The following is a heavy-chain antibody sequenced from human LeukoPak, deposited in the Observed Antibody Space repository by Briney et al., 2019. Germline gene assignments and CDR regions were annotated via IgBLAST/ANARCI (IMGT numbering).Heavy chain of an antibody. D-gene: IGHD3-10*01. CDR3: VRAPGASPFDY. CDR1: GYTFTGYY. CDR2: INPNSGGT. J-gene: IGHJ4*02. V-gene: IGHV1-2*04. Sequence: ASVKVSCKASGYTFTGYYMHWVRQAPGQGLEWMGWINPNSGGTNYAQKFQGWVTMTRDTSISTAYMELSRLRSDDTAVYYCVRAPGASPFDYWGQGTLVTVSS.